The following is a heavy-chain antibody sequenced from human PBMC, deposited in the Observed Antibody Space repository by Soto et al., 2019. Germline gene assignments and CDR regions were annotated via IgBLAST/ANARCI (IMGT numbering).Heavy chain of an antibody. J-gene: IGHJ4*02. Sequence: QVQLVQSGAEVKKPGASVKVSCKASGYTFTNYGISWVRQAPGQGLEWLGWISTFHGNTDYAQNLQGRVTITTDTSPNTAYLEVRSLRSDHTAIYYLAREPNLSPWRHLGSWGQGTLVTVSS. V-gene: IGHV1-18*01. CDR2: ISTFHGNT. D-gene: IGHD2-8*01. CDR1: GYTFTNYG. CDR3: AREPNLSPWRHLGS.